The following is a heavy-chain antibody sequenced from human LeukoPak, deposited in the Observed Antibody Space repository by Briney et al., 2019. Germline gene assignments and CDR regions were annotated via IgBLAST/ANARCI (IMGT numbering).Heavy chain of an antibody. D-gene: IGHD7-27*01. CDR2: ISGSGGRT. J-gene: IGHJ4*02. Sequence: GGSLRLSCTASGFTFSNYAMSWVRQAPGKGLEWVSAISGSGGRTDHADSVKGRFTVSRDNSKNTLFLQMNSLRAEDTAVYYCAKDGGLWVSAHWGDSWGRGTLVTVSS. CDR3: AKDGGLWVSAHWGDS. CDR1: GFTFSNYA. V-gene: IGHV3-23*01.